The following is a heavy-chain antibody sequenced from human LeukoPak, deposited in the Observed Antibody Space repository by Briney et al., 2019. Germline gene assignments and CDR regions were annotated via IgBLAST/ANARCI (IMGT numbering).Heavy chain of an antibody. Sequence: SETLSLTCAVSGVSINNYYWSWVRQPPGKGLEWVGYIYDSGSTNYNPSLKSGGTTSLDTSKNQVSLELSSVTAADTAVYSCARHTQYSGSYGFFRPNSYFDYWGQGTLVTVSS. CDR1: GVSINNYY. CDR3: ARHTQYSGSYGFFRPNSYFDY. V-gene: IGHV4-59*08. CDR2: IYDSGST. D-gene: IGHD1-26*01. J-gene: IGHJ4*02.